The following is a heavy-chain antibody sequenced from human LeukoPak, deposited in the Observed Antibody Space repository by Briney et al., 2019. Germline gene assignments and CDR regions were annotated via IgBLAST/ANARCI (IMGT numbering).Heavy chain of an antibody. V-gene: IGHV4-59*01. CDR1: GGSINGYY. D-gene: IGHD1-20*01. Sequence: PSETLSLTCTVSGGSINGYYWSWIRQPPGKRLEWIGYISYSTSYSGSTNYNPSLKSRVTISVDTSKNQFSLQLSSVTAADTAVYYCARGPSNWNDIVDYWGQGTLVTVSS. CDR2: ISYSTSYSGST. J-gene: IGHJ4*02. CDR3: ARGPSNWNDIVDY.